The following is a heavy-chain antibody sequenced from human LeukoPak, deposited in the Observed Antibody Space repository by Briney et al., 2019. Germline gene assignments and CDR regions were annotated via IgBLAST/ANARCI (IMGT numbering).Heavy chain of an antibody. J-gene: IGHJ4*02. Sequence: SETLSLTCTVSGGSISSSSYYWGWIRQPPGKGLEWIGSIYYSGSTYYNPSLKSRVTISVDTSKNQFSLKLSSVTAADTAVYYCAIGCSSTSCPNYFDYWGQGTLVTVSS. V-gene: IGHV4-39*01. CDR2: IYYSGST. CDR3: AIGCSSTSCPNYFDY. D-gene: IGHD2-2*01. CDR1: GGSISSSSYY.